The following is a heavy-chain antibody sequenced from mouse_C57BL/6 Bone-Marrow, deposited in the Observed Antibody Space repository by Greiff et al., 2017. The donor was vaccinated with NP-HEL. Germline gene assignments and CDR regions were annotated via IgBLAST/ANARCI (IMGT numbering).Heavy chain of an antibody. V-gene: IGHV5-4*01. D-gene: IGHD1-1*01. CDR2: ISDGGSYT. Sequence: EVQVVESGGGLVKPGGSLKLSCAASGFTFSSYAMSWVRQTPEKRLEWVATISDGGSYTYYPDNVKGRFTISRDNAKNNLYLQMSHLRSEDTAMYYCARYYYGSSYFDYWGQGTTLTVSS. CDR1: GFTFSSYA. J-gene: IGHJ2*01. CDR3: ARYYYGSSYFDY.